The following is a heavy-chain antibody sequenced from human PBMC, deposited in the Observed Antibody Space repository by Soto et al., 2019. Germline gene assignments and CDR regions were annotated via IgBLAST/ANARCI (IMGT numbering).Heavy chain of an antibody. J-gene: IGHJ4*02. CDR2: IYSSGST. Sequence: ASETLSLTCTVSGGSVSSGSYYWSWIRQPPGKGLEWIGYIYSSGSTNYNPSLKSRVTISLDTSKNQFSLKLSSLTASDTAMYYCARDGYTNFDYWGQGTLVTV. D-gene: IGHD5-12*01. V-gene: IGHV4-61*01. CDR3: ARDGYTNFDY. CDR1: GGSVSSGSYY.